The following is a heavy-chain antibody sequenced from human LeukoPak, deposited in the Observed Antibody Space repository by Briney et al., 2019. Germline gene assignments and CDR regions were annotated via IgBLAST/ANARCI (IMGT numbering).Heavy chain of an antibody. J-gene: IGHJ4*02. CDR3: AKAAWYDILTGLLDY. CDR1: GFTFSSYG. V-gene: IGHV3-30*18. D-gene: IGHD3-9*01. CDR2: ISYDGSNK. Sequence: PGGSLRLSCAASGFTFSSYGMHWVRQAPGKGLEWVAVISYDGSNKYYADSVKGRFTISRDNSKNTLYLQMNSLRAEDTAVYYCAKAAWYDILTGLLDYWGQGTLVTVSS.